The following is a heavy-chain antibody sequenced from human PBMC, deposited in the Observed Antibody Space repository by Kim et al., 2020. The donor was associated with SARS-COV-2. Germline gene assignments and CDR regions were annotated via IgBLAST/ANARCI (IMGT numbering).Heavy chain of an antibody. CDR2: ISAYNGNT. V-gene: IGHV1-18*01. J-gene: IGHJ6*02. CDR1: GYTFTSYG. Sequence: ASVKVSCKASGYTFTSYGISWVRQAPGQGLEWMGWISAYNGNTNYAQKLQGRVTMTTDTSTSTAYMELRSLRSDDTAVYYCARDDYVDHSNYYYYYGMDVWGQGTTVTVSS. CDR3: ARDDYVDHSNYYYYYGMDV. D-gene: IGHD4-17*01.